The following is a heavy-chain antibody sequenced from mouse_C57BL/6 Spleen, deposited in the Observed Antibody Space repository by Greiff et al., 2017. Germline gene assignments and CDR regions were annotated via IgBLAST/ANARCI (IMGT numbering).Heavy chain of an antibody. CDR1: GYAFSGSW. V-gene: IGHV1-82*01. D-gene: IGHD2-4*01. CDR3: ARYYDYAMDY. J-gene: IGHJ4*01. Sequence: QVQLQQSGPELVKPGASVKISCKASGYAFSGSWMNWVKQRPGKGLEWIGRIYPGDGDTNYNGKFKGKATLTADKSSSTAYMQLSSLTSEDSAVYFCARYYDYAMDYWGQGTSVTVSS. CDR2: IYPGDGDT.